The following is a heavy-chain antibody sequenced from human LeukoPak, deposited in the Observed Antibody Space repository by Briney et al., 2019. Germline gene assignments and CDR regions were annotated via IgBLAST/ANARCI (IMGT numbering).Heavy chain of an antibody. D-gene: IGHD6-13*01. V-gene: IGHV3-7*01. CDR3: ARSAAAGTFDY. CDR1: GFTFSSCW. Sequence: GGTLRLFCAASGFTFSSCWMSWVRQAPGKGLEWVAHIKQDGSEKYYVDSVKGRCTISRDNAKNSLYLQMNSLRAEDTAVYYCARSAAAGTFDYWGQGTLVTVSS. J-gene: IGHJ4*02. CDR2: IKQDGSEK.